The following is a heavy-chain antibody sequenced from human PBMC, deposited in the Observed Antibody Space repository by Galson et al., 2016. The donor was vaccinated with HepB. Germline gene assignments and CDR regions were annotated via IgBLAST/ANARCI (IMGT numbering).Heavy chain of an antibody. CDR1: GSSITSNSH. CDR2: IFHFGQT. V-gene: IGHV4-38-2*01. J-gene: IGHJ5*02. Sequence: SETLSLTCDVSGSSITSNSHWGWVRRSPGKRLEFVGNIFHFGQTSYNPSLKSRVIISVDTSKNQFSLNLTSVTAADTAVYYCVRVCSPHTSVTHGLDPWGQGIVVTVSS. D-gene: IGHD2-21*02. CDR3: VRVCSPHTSVTHGLDP.